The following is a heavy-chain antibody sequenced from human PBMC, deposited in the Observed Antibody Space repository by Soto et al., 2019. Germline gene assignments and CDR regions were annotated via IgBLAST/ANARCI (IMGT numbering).Heavy chain of an antibody. Sequence: PGESLKISCEGSGYSFRNYWIGWVRQVPGTGLEWMGRIDPSDSYTNYSPSFQGHVTISADKSISTAYLQWSSLKASDTAMYYCATGYSSGWYFYWGQGTLVTVSS. V-gene: IGHV5-10-1*01. CDR2: IDPSDSYT. CDR1: GYSFRNYW. CDR3: ATGYSSGWYFY. J-gene: IGHJ4*02. D-gene: IGHD6-19*01.